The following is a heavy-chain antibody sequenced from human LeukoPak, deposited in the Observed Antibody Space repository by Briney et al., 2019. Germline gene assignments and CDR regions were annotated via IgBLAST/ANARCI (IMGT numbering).Heavy chain of an antibody. J-gene: IGHJ3*02. CDR3: AKDRGVRSDI. V-gene: IGHV3-23*01. D-gene: IGHD4-17*01. CDR2: MSGSGGST. Sequence: GGSLRLSCAASGFTFNSYAMSWVRQAPGKGLEWVSAMSGSGGSTYYADSVKGRFTISRDNAKNTLYLQMNNLRAEDTAVYYCAKDRGVRSDIWGQGTMVTVSS. CDR1: GFTFNSYA.